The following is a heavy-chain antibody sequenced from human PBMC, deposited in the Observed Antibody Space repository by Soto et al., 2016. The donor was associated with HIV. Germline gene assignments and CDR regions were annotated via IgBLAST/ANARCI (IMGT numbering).Heavy chain of an antibody. CDR1: GFTFNDYA. D-gene: IGHD5-18*01. Sequence: VQLVESGGGVVQPGRSLRLSCVASGFTFNDYATNWVRQAPGKGLEWVAVISYDGSNEYYANSVKGRFTISRDNSKNTLYLQMNSLRVEDTAVYYCARPVDTPIVEGDVWGQGTTVTVSS. J-gene: IGHJ6*02. V-gene: IGHV3-30*04. CDR3: ARPVDTPIVEGDV. CDR2: ISYDGSNE.